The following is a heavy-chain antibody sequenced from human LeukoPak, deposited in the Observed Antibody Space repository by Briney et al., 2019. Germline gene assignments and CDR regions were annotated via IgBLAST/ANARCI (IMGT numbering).Heavy chain of an antibody. D-gene: IGHD2-8*02. CDR2: IGADVGHT. V-gene: IGHV3-23*01. Sequence: HPGGSLRLPCVASGFTFSTFAMYWLRQAPGKGLEWVSAIGADVGHTNYADSVRGRFTISRDNSRNTLYLQMTSLRTDDTATYFCAKSTDYWFYGMDVWGQGTTVTVSS. J-gene: IGHJ6*02. CDR1: GFTFSTFA. CDR3: AKSTDYWFYGMDV.